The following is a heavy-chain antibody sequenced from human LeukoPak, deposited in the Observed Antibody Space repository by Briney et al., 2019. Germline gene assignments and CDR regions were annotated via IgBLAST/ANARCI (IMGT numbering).Heavy chain of an antibody. CDR2: ISWNSGSI. Sequence: QTGGSLRLSCAASEFTFDDYAMHWVRQAPGKGLEWVSGISWNSGSIGYADSVKGRFTISRDNAKNSLYLQMNSLRAEDTALYYCAKDQGDTMVRGPILASWGQGTLVTVSS. J-gene: IGHJ4*02. V-gene: IGHV3-9*01. D-gene: IGHD3-10*01. CDR3: AKDQGDTMVRGPILAS. CDR1: EFTFDDYA.